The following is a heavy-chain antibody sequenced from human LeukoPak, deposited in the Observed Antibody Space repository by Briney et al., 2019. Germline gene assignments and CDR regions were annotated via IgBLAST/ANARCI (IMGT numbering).Heavy chain of an antibody. V-gene: IGHV3-21*01. Sequence: GGSLRLSCAASGFTFSSYSMNWVRQAPGKGLEWVSSISSSSSYIYYADSVKGRFTICRDNAKNSLYLQMNSLRAEDTAVYYCAREGSQGAFDIWGQGTMVTVSS. CDR2: ISSSSSYI. CDR3: AREGSQGAFDI. CDR1: GFTFSSYS. J-gene: IGHJ3*02. D-gene: IGHD3-10*01.